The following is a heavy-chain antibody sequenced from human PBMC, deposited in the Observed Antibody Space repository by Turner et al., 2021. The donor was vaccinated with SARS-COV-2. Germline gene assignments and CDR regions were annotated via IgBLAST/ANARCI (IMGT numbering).Heavy chain of an antibody. V-gene: IGHV3-66*01. D-gene: IGHD3-10*01. CDR1: GFTVSSNY. CDR3: GKVRGVTSNIDY. J-gene: IGHJ4*02. Sequence: EVQMVESGGGLVQPGGSLRLSSAASGFTVSSNYMSWVRQAPGKVLEWVSVIYSGGSTYYADSVQGRFTISRDNSKNTLYLQMNSLRAEDTAVYFCGKVRGVTSNIDYWGQGTLVTVSS. CDR2: IYSGGST.